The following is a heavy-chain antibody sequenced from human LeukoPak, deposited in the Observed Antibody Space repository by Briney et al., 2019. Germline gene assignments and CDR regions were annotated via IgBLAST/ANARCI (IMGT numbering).Heavy chain of an antibody. J-gene: IGHJ5*02. D-gene: IGHD4-11*01. CDR2: ISAYNGNT. V-gene: IGHV1-18*01. CDR1: GYTFTSYG. CDR3: AIDYRLNWLDP. Sequence: ASVKVSCKASGYTFTSYGISWVRQAPGQGLEWMGWISAYNGNTKYAQKLQGRVTMTTDTSTSTAYMGLRSLRSDDTAVYYCAIDYRLNWLDPWGQGTLVTVSS.